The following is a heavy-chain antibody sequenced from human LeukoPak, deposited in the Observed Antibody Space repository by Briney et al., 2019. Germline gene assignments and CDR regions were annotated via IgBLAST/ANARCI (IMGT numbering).Heavy chain of an antibody. CDR1: GFPFSNYG. Sequence: GSLRLSCAASGFPFSNYGIHWVRQPPAKGLEWVAVIWYDGGSKYYADSVKGRLTISRDNSKNTVYLQMNRLRAEDTAVYYCARVSSSSWYIVDYWGQGTLVTVSS. CDR2: IWYDGGSK. J-gene: IGHJ4*02. D-gene: IGHD6-13*01. V-gene: IGHV3-33*01. CDR3: ARVSSSSWYIVDY.